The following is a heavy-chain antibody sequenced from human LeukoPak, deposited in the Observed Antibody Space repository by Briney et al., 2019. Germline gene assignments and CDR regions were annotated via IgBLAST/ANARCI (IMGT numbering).Heavy chain of an antibody. D-gene: IGHD4-11*01. Sequence: PGGSLRLSCAASGFMFSSNWMSWVRQAPGKGLEWVSVVSGSGDNTNYADSVKGRFTISRDNSKNTLFLQMNSLRTEDTAVYFCARWGNDYSQFDSWGQGTLVTVS. CDR1: GFMFSSNW. CDR3: ARWGNDYSQFDS. J-gene: IGHJ4*02. V-gene: IGHV3-23*01. CDR2: VSGSGDNT.